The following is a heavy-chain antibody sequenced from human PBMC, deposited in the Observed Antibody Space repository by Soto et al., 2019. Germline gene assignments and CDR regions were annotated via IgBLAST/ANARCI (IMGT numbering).Heavy chain of an antibody. D-gene: IGHD7-27*01. CDR1: GFTFSSYT. CDR2: ISFSSTNI. V-gene: IGHV3-21*01. J-gene: IGHJ4*02. Sequence: EVPLVESGGGLVKPGGSLTLSCVASGFTFSSYTMNWVRQAPGKGLEWVSSISFSSTNIHYTDSIKGRFTISRDNAKNSLYLQMNSLRAEDTAVYYCARGAGDLPYWGQGTLVTVSS. CDR3: ARGAGDLPY.